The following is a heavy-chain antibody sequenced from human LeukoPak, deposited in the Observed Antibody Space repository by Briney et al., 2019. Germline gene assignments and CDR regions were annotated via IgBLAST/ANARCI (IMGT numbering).Heavy chain of an antibody. CDR1: GFTFSNYG. Sequence: GGSLRLSCAASGFTFSNYGMHWVRQAPGKGLEWVAVISYDESDKYYADSVKGRFTISRDNSKNTLYLQMNSLRPEDTAVYYCAKGVVAATNAAYYGMDVWNQRTTVTVSS. CDR2: ISYDESDK. D-gene: IGHD2-15*01. CDR3: AKGVVAATNAAYYGMDV. V-gene: IGHV3-30*18. J-gene: IGHJ6*02.